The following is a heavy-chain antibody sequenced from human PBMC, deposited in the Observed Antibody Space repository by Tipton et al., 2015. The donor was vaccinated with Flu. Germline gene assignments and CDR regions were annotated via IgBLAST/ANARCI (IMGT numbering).Heavy chain of an antibody. D-gene: IGHD6-13*01. J-gene: IGHJ6*02. CDR2: ISAYNGNT. Sequence: QVQLVQSGGEVKKPGASVKVSCKASGYTFTSYGISWVRQAPGQGLEWMGWISAYNGNTNYAQKLQGRVTMTTDTSTSTAYMELRSLRSDDTAVYYCARDTARVAADEESYYYYGMDVWGQGTSVTVSS. CDR1: GYTFTSYG. V-gene: IGHV1-18*01. CDR3: ARDTARVAADEESYYYYGMDV.